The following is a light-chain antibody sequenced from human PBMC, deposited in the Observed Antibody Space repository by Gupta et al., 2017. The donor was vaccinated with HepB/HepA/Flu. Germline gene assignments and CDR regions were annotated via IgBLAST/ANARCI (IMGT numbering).Light chain of an antibody. J-gene: IGKJ4*01. CDR2: AAS. CDR1: QPISNF. V-gene: IGKV1-12*01. Sequence: DIQMTQSPSSVSASVGDRVTITCRASQPISNFLAWYQLKPGKAPKLLIYAASSLKSGVPSRFSGSGSGTNFTLTINSRQRGDFATYYCHHENSFPSTFGRGTKVEI. CDR3: HHENSFPST.